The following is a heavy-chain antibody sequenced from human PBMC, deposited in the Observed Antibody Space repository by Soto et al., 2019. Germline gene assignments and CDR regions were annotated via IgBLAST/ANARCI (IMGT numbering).Heavy chain of an antibody. Sequence: SETLSLTCTVSGGSISSYYWSWIRQPPGKGLEWIGYIYYSGSTNYNPSLKSRVTISVDTSKNQFSLKLSSVTAADTAVYYCARATRYGTNGVCSTFEYWGQGTLVTVSS. D-gene: IGHD2-8*01. CDR3: ARATRYGTNGVCSTFEY. V-gene: IGHV4-59*12. J-gene: IGHJ4*01. CDR1: GGSISSYY. CDR2: IYYSGST.